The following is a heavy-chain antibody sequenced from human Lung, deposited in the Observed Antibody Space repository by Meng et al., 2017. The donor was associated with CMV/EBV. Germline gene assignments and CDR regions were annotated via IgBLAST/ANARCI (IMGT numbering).Heavy chain of an antibody. CDR3: AKAVVPVYYYYGMDV. D-gene: IGHD2-15*01. J-gene: IGHJ6*02. CDR1: GFTFDNYA. CDR2: TSGIGGNS. Sequence: GESXKISXTASGFTFDNYAMSWVRQAAGRGLEWVSVTSGIGGNSYYDESVKGRFTVSRDNSKNSLILHMNGLRADDRAVYYCAKAVVPVYYYYGMDVWGRGTTVTVSS. V-gene: IGHV3-23*01.